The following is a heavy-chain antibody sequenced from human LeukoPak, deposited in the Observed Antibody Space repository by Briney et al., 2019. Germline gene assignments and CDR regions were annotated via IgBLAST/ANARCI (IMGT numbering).Heavy chain of an antibody. D-gene: IGHD6-19*01. CDR2: MNPNSGNT. CDR3: ARAYSSGLIDY. CDR1: GYTFTSYD. J-gene: IGHJ4*02. V-gene: IGHV1-8*01. Sequence: ASVKVSCKASGYTFTSYDINWVRQATGQGLEWMGWMNPNSGNTGYAQRFQGRITMTRNTSISTAYMELSSLRSEDTAVYYCARAYSSGLIDYWGQGTLVTVSS.